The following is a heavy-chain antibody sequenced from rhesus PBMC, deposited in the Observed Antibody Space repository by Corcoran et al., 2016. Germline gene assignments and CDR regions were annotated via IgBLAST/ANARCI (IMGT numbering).Heavy chain of an antibody. D-gene: IGHD2-27*01. CDR1: GGSISRNY. J-gene: IGHJ6*01. CDR2: IYGSGGNT. Sequence: QVQLQESGPGLVKPSETLSLTCAVSGGSISRNYWSWIRQPPGKGLEWLGRIYGSGGNTDYNPSLKSRVTISTDTSKNQFSLKLSSVTAADTAVYYCARNLQGGLDSWGQGVVVTVSS. CDR3: ARNLQGGLDS. V-gene: IGHV4-160*01.